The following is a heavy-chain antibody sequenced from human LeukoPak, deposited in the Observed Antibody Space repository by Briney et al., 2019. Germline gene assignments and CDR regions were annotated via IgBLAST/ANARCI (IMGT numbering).Heavy chain of an antibody. D-gene: IGHD3-3*01. Sequence: GGSLRLSCAASGFTFSTYNMNWVRRAPGKGLEWVSSISSSGTYLYYADSMKGRFTISRDNAKNSLYLQMSSLRAEDTAVYYCAREIVFNDFWSGYYNDYWGQGTLVTVSS. J-gene: IGHJ4*02. CDR1: GFTFSTYN. CDR3: AREIVFNDFWSGYYNDY. CDR2: ISSSGTYL. V-gene: IGHV3-21*01.